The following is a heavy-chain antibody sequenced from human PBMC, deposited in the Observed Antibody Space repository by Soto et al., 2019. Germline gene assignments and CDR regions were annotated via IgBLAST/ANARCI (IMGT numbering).Heavy chain of an antibody. CDR2: ISSSSSTI. V-gene: IGHV3-48*01. CDR1: GFTFSSYS. Sequence: GGSLRLSCAASGFTFSSYSMNWVRQAPGKGLEWVSYISSSSSTIYYADSVKGRFTISRDNAKNSLYLQMNSLRAEDTAVYYCARSGDSPNDYWGQGTLVTVSS. D-gene: IGHD6-25*01. J-gene: IGHJ4*02. CDR3: ARSGDSPNDY.